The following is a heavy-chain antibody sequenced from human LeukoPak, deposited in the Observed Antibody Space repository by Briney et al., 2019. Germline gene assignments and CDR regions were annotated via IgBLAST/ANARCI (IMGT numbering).Heavy chain of an antibody. J-gene: IGHJ4*02. CDR1: GGTFSSYA. CDR2: IIPIFGTA. V-gene: IGHV1-69*06. Sequence: ASVKVSCKASGGTFSSYAISWVRQAPGQGLEWMGGIIPIFGTANYAQKFQGRVTITADKSTSTAYMELSSLRSEDTAVYYCARTVGSYYYFDYWGQGTLVTVSS. D-gene: IGHD1-26*01. CDR3: ARTVGSYYYFDY.